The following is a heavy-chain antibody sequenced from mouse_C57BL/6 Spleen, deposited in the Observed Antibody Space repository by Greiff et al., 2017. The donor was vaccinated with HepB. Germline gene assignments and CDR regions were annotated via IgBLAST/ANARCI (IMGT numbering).Heavy chain of an antibody. CDR2: IYPGSGNT. D-gene: IGHD2-5*01. V-gene: IGHV1-76*01. CDR3: ARSYLIVTQYYYAMDY. J-gene: IGHJ4*01. CDR1: GYTFTDYY. Sequence: VQLQQSGAELVRPGASVKLSCKASGYTFTDYYINWVKQRPGQGLEWIARIYPGSGNTYYNEKFKGKATLTAEKSTSTAYMQLISLTSEDSAVYFCARSYLIVTQYYYAMDYWGQGTSVTVSS.